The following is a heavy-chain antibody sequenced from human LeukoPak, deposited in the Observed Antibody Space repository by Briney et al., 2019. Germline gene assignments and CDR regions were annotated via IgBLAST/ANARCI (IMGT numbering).Heavy chain of an antibody. J-gene: IGHJ3*02. Sequence: GGSLTLSCAPSGFTFSSYSMNWVRQAPGKGLEWVSSISSSTTYINYADSVKGRFTISRDNAKNSLYLQMNSLRADDTAVYYCARGPDYYGDYISWFPDAFHIGGQGTLVSVSP. CDR1: GFTFSSYS. CDR3: ARGPDYYGDYISWFPDAFHI. D-gene: IGHD4-17*01. CDR2: ISSSTTYI. V-gene: IGHV3-21*01.